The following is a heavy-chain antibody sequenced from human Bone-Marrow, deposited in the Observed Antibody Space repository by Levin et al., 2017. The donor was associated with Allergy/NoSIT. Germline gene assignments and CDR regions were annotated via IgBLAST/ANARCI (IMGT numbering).Heavy chain of an antibody. J-gene: IGHJ6*02. V-gene: IGHV3-33*01. CDR2: IWYDGSDK. CDR1: GFTFRSFG. D-gene: IGHD1-26*01. Sequence: PGGSLRLSCIASGFTFRSFGMHWVRQAPGKGLEWVAIIWYDGSDKYYADSVKGRFTISRDNSKNTLYLQMNGLRVEDTAVYYCARRLVPAGQSYYGMDVWGQGTTVIVSS. CDR3: ARRLVPAGQSYYGMDV.